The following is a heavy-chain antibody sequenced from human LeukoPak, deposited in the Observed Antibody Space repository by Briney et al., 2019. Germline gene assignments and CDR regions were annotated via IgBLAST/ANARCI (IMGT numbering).Heavy chain of an antibody. CDR2: INPNSGGT. Sequence: GASVKVSCKASGYTFTGYYMHWVRQAPGQGLEWMGWINPNSGGTNYAQKFQGRVTMTRDTSISTAYMELSRLRSDDTAMYYCARGGLVSMVQGVIITFVDYWGQGTLVTVSS. J-gene: IGHJ4*02. D-gene: IGHD3-10*01. CDR3: ARGGLVSMVQGVIITFVDY. CDR1: GYTFTGYY. V-gene: IGHV1-2*02.